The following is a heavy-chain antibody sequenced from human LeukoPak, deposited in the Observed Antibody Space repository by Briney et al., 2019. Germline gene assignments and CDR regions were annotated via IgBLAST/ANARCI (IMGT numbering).Heavy chain of an antibody. CDR3: AKRGIVIRVILVGFHKEAYYFDS. J-gene: IGHJ4*02. CDR1: GITLSNYG. Sequence: GGSLRLSCAVSGITLSNYGMSWVRQAPGKGLEWVAGISDSGGRTKYADSVKGRFTISRDNSKNTLYLQMNSLRAEDTAVYFCAKRGIVIRVILVGFHKEAYYFDSWGQGALVTVSS. CDR2: ISDSGGRT. D-gene: IGHD3-16*01. V-gene: IGHV3-23*01.